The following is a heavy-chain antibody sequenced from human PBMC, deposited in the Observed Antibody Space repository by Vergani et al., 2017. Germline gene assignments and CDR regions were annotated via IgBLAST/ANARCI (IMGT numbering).Heavy chain of an antibody. CDR2: IYYSGST. V-gene: IGHV4-31*03. Sequence: QVQLQESGPGLVKPSQTLSLTCTVSGGSISSGGYYWSWIRQPPGKGLEWIGYIYYSGSTYYNPSLKSRVTISVDTSKNPFSLKLISVTAADTAVYYCARGAVSLAANAFDIWGQGTMVTVSS. CDR3: ARGAVSLAANAFDI. D-gene: IGHD2-15*01. J-gene: IGHJ3*02. CDR1: GGSISSGGYY.